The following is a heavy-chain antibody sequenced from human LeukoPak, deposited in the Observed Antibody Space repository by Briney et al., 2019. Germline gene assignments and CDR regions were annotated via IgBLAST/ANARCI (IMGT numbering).Heavy chain of an antibody. CDR2: ITGGGIST. CDR3: ANLVPMNHYGTSGPYPTVDY. J-gene: IGHJ4*02. CDR1: GFTFSAYA. Sequence: GGSLRLSCAASGFTFSAYAMSWVRQAPGKGLEWVSGITGGGISTYYAASVKGRFTVSRDNSKSTLDLQMNSLRGEDTAVYYCANLVPMNHYGTSGPYPTVDYWGQGTLVTVSS. V-gene: IGHV3-23*01. D-gene: IGHD1-7*01.